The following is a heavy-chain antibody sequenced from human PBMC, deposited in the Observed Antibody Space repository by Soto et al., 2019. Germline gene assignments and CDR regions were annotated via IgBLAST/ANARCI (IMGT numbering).Heavy chain of an antibody. CDR1: GFTFSSYA. J-gene: IGHJ4*02. Sequence: QVQLVESGGDVVQPGRSLRLSCAASGFTFSSYAMHWVRQAPGKGLEWLAVISYDGSDKYYADSVKGRFTISRDNSKNTLYLQMNSLRVEXTAXXXXXXXXXRXXDYWXQGTLVTVSS. V-gene: IGHV3-30-3*01. CDR2: ISYDGSDK. CDR3: XXXXXRXXDY.